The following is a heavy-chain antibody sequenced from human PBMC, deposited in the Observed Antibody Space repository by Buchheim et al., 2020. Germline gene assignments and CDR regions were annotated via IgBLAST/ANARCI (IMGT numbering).Heavy chain of an antibody. V-gene: IGHV3-30*03. J-gene: IGHJ4*02. D-gene: IGHD4-17*01. CDR1: GFTVSSYD. CDR2: ISYDGSNK. Sequence: VQVLESGGGLVQPGGSLRLSCAASGFTVSSYDMHWVRQAPGKGLEWVAVISYDGSNKYYTDSVKGRFTISRDNSKNTLYLQMSSLRAEDTAVYYCASPAGYAYGDSSLDYWGQGTL. CDR3: ASPAGYAYGDSSLDY.